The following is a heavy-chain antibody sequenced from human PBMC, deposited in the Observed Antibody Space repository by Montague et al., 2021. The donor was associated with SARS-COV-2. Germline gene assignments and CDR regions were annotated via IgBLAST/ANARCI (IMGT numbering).Heavy chain of an antibody. CDR3: ARDEGGSGHDY. V-gene: IGHV4-31*03. CDR2: IYYSGST. J-gene: IGHJ4*02. D-gene: IGHD2-15*01. CDR1: GGSISSGGYY. Sequence: TLSLTCTVSGGSISSGGYYWSWIRQHPGKGLEWIGYIYYSGSTYYNPSLKGRVTISVDTSKNQFSLKLSSVTAADTAVYYCARDEGGSGHDYWGQGTLVTVSS.